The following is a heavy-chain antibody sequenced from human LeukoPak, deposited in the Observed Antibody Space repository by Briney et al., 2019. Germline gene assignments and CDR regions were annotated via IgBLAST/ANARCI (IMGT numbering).Heavy chain of an antibody. CDR3: ARHGGSGYPDAFDT. Sequence: SDTLPLTCTVSGGSISSYYWSWIRQPPGKGLEWIGYIYYSGSTNYNPSLKSRVTISVDTSKNQFSLKLRSVTAADTAVYYCARHGGSGYPDAFDTWGEGTMVTVSS. J-gene: IGHJ3*02. V-gene: IGHV4-59*08. CDR2: IYYSGST. CDR1: GGSISSYY. D-gene: IGHD3-22*01.